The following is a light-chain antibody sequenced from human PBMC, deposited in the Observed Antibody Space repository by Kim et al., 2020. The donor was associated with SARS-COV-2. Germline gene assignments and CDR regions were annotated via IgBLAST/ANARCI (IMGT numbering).Light chain of an antibody. CDR3: QAWERSTAI. CDR1: KLGNKY. Sequence: SVSPGQTASISCAGDKLGNKYAYWYQRKPGQSPILVIYQDAKRPSGIPERFSGSNSGNTATLTITGTQAMDEADYYCQAWERSTAIFGGGTQLTVL. J-gene: IGLJ2*01. CDR2: QDA. V-gene: IGLV3-1*01.